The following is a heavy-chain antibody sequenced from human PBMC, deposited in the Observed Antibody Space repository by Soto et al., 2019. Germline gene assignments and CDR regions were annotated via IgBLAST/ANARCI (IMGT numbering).Heavy chain of an antibody. V-gene: IGHV3-23*01. CDR2: ISGSGGST. J-gene: IGHJ6*02. CDR3: AKVSTRSYYYYYGMDV. D-gene: IGHD2-2*01. CDR1: GFTFSSYA. Sequence: PGGSLRLSCAASGFTFSSYAMSWVRQAPGKGLEWVSAISGSGGSTYYADSVKGRFTISRDNSKNTLYLQMNSLRAEDTAVYYCAKVSTRSYYYYYGMDVWGQGTTVTVSS.